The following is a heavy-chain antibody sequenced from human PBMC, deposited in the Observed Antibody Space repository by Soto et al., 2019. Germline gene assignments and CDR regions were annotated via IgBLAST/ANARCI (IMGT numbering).Heavy chain of an antibody. CDR2: LDNDGTNT. CDR3: ARDGGTYFDY. Sequence: GGSLRLSCAGSGFTFSTYWMHWVRQAPGKGLVWVSRLDNDGTNTRYADSVKGRFTVSRDNGKNTVYLQMDSLRAEDTAVYYCARDGGTYFDYWGQGT. V-gene: IGHV3-74*01. J-gene: IGHJ4*02. D-gene: IGHD3-16*01. CDR1: GFTFSTYW.